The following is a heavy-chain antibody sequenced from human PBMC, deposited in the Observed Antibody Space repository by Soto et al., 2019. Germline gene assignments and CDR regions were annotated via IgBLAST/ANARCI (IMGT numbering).Heavy chain of an antibody. CDR2: ISSVGSTI. D-gene: IGHD3-10*01. Sequence: GGSLRLSCAASGFTFDNYEMNWVRQAPGKGLEWISYISSVGSTIYYADSVKGRFTISRDNAKNSLYLQINSLRSEDTAVYYCARESADVYFTPGYGSGSSYYYYGMDVWGQGTTVTVSS. CDR3: ARESADVYFTPGYGSGSSYYYYGMDV. J-gene: IGHJ6*02. CDR1: GFTFDNYE. V-gene: IGHV3-48*03.